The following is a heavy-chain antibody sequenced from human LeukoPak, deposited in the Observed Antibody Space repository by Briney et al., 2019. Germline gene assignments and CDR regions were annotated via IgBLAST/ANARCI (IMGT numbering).Heavy chain of an antibody. CDR1: GGSISSSSYY. J-gene: IGHJ4*02. CDR2: IYYSGST. CDR3: ARHLGFGELLSPFDY. V-gene: IGHV4-39*01. D-gene: IGHD3-10*01. Sequence: PSETLSLTCTVSGGSISSSSYYWGWIRQPPGKGLEWIGSIYYSGSTYYNPSLKSRVTISVDTSKNQFSLKLSSVTAADTAVYYCARHLGFGELLSPFDYWGQGTLVTVSS.